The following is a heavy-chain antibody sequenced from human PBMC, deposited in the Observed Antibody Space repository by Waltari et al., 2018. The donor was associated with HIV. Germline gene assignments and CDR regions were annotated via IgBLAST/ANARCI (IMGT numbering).Heavy chain of an antibody. CDR1: GGSFSGYY. Sequence: QVQLQQWGAGLLKPSETLSLTCAVYGGSFSGYYWSWIRQPPGKGLEWIGEINHSGSTNYNPSLKSRVTISVDTSKNQFSLKLSSVTAADTAVYYCARVTRRWGSYRRGYYFDYWGQGTLVTVSS. CDR2: INHSGST. D-gene: IGHD3-16*02. V-gene: IGHV4-34*01. J-gene: IGHJ4*02. CDR3: ARVTRRWGSYRRGYYFDY.